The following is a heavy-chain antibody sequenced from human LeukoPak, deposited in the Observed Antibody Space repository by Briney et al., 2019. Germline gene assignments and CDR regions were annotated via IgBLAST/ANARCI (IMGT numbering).Heavy chain of an antibody. CDR2: VNHSGST. CDR1: GGSLSDYY. V-gene: IGHV4-34*01. J-gene: IGHJ4*02. CDR3: AVNPPLVTLFEDS. Sequence: SETLSLTCAVYGGSLSDYYWSWIRQPPGKGLEWIGEVNHSGSTNYNPSLKSRVTISVDTSKNQFSLKMNTLTAADTAVYYCAVNPPLVTLFEDSWGKGTLVTVSS. D-gene: IGHD1-14*01.